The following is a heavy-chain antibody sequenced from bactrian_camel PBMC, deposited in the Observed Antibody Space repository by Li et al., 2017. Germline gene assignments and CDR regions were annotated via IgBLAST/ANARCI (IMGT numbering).Heavy chain of an antibody. D-gene: IGHD4*01. CDR3: AAAHWSFIATMRPHRGY. V-gene: IGHV3S40*01. CDR2: INSGAIT. CDR1: GFKFSTAD. Sequence: DVQLVESGGGSVQPGGSLRLSCSATGFKFSTADFTWVRQAPGKGLEWVSTINSGAITNYADSVKGRFTISKESAKTLLLEMNNLQADDTARYYCAAAHWSFIATMRPHRGYWGQGTQVTVS. J-gene: IGHJ4*01.